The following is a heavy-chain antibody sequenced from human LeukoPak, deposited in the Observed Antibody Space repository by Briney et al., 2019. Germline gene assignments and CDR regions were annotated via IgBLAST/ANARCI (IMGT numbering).Heavy chain of an antibody. CDR1: GYTFTSYG. J-gene: IGHJ4*02. Sequence: ASVKVSCKASGYTFTSYGISWVRQAPGRGLEWMGWISPYNGNTNYAQKLQGRVSMTTDTSTSTAYMELRSLRSDDTAVYYCAKETSGSYIGTCDSWGQGTLVTVSS. D-gene: IGHD1-26*01. CDR2: ISPYNGNT. CDR3: AKETSGSYIGTCDS. V-gene: IGHV1-18*01.